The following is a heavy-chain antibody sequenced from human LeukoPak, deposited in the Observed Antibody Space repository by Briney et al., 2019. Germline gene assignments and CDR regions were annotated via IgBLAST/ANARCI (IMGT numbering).Heavy chain of an antibody. J-gene: IGHJ6*03. CDR2: IIPIFGTA. V-gene: IGHV1-69*06. D-gene: IGHD3-9*01. Sequence: GASVRVSCKASGGTFSSYAISWVRQAPGQGLEWMGGIIPIFGTANYAQKFQGRVTITADKSTSTAYMELSSLRSEDTAVYYCARDVTYYDILTGYSYYYYMDVWGKGTTVTVSS. CDR3: ARDVTYYDILTGYSYYYYMDV. CDR1: GGTFSSYA.